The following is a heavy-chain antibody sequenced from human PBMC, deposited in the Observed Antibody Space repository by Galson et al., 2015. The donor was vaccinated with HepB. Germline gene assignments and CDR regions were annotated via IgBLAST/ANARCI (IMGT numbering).Heavy chain of an antibody. D-gene: IGHD1-26*01. CDR2: IYTSGST. CDR3: ARSNRNSRYSGSYFEDY. J-gene: IGHJ4*02. V-gene: IGHV4-4*07. CDR1: GGSISSYY. Sequence: TLSLPCTVSGGSISSYYWSWLRQPAGKGLEWIGRIYTSGSTNYNPSLKSRVTMSVDTSKNQFSLKLSSVTAADTAVYYCARSNRNSRYSGSYFEDYWGQGTLVTVSS.